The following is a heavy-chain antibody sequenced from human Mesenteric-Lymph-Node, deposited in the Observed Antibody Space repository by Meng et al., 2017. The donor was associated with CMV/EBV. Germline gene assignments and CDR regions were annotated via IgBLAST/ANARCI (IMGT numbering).Heavy chain of an antibody. CDR2: IFYSGST. CDR1: DGSISSYY. D-gene: IGHD2-15*01. Sequence: GSLRLSCTVSDGSISSYYWSWIRQPPGKGLEWIGYIFYSGSTNYSPSLRSRVTISVDTSNNQFSLRLSSVTAADTAVYYCARDSLSVVDPDHYFDYWGQGTLVTVSS. J-gene: IGHJ4*02. CDR3: ARDSLSVVDPDHYFDY. V-gene: IGHV4-59*01.